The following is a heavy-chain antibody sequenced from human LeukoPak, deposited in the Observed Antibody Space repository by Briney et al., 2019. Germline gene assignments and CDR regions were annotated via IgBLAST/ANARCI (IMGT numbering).Heavy chain of an antibody. CDR1: GFSFTNYC. CDR3: ARHRYYGSGSYAFDI. Sequence: GESLKISCKGSGFSFTNYCIGWVRQMPGKGLEWMGIIFPRDSDTRYSPSFQGQVTISADKSISTAYLQWSSLKASDTAMYYCARHRYYGSGSYAFDIWGQGKMVTVSS. CDR2: IFPRDSDT. D-gene: IGHD3-10*01. V-gene: IGHV5-51*01. J-gene: IGHJ3*02.